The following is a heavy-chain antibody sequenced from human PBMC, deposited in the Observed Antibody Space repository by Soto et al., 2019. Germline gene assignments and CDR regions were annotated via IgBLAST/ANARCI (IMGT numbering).Heavy chain of an antibody. CDR3: ARDALVGSYCSGGSCYRKYYYYYYMDV. Sequence: GGSLRLSCPASGFTFSSYSMNWVRQAPGKGLERVSSISSSSSYIYYADSVKGRFTISRDNAKNSLYLQMNSLRAEDTAVYYCARDALVGSYCSGGSCYRKYYYYYYMDVWGKGTTVTVSS. CDR1: GFTFSSYS. CDR2: ISSSSSYI. V-gene: IGHV3-21*01. J-gene: IGHJ6*03. D-gene: IGHD2-15*01.